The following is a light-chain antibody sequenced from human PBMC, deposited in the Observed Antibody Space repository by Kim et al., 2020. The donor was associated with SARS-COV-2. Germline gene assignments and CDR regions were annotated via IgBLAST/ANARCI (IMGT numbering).Light chain of an antibody. CDR1: QSVSSSY. Sequence: SPGERATLSCRASQSVSSSYVAWYQQKPGQAPRLLSDGASSRATGIPKRISGSGSGADFTLASSRLEPEDVAVYYCQQYGSSPMYTVGQGTKLEI. CDR3: QQYGSSPMYT. J-gene: IGKJ2*01. CDR2: GAS. V-gene: IGKV3-20*01.